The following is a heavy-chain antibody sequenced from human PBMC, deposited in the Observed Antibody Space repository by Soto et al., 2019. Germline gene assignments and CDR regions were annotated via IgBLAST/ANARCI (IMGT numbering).Heavy chain of an antibody. J-gene: IGHJ4*02. CDR3: ARQHPLDSFAWYE. Sequence: GESLKISCKASGYGFTSFWLAWVRQMPGKGLEWMGSIYPRDSDTRYSPSFQGQVTVSADRSTNTAYLQLTSLKASDTAIYYCARQHPLDSFAWYEWGQGTLVTVSS. D-gene: IGHD6-19*01. V-gene: IGHV5-51*01. CDR2: IYPRDSDT. CDR1: GYGFTSFW.